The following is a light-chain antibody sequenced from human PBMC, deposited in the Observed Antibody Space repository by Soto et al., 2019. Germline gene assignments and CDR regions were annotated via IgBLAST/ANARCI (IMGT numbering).Light chain of an antibody. CDR3: MQALQTPLLT. CDR2: LGS. V-gene: IGKV2-28*01. CDR1: QSLLHSNGYNY. Sequence: DIVMTQSPLSLPVTPGEPASISCRSSQSLLHSNGYNYLDWYLQKPGQSPQLLIYLGSNRASGVPERFRGSGSGTDFTLKISRVEAEDVGVYYCMQALQTPLLTFGGGTKVEIK. J-gene: IGKJ4*01.